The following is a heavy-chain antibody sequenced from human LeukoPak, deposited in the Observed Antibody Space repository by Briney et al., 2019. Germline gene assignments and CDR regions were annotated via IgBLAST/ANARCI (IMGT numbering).Heavy chain of an antibody. V-gene: IGHV4-34*01. D-gene: IGHD5/OR15-5a*01. J-gene: IGHJ4*02. CDR2: INHSGST. CDR1: GGSLSGYY. Sequence: SETLSLTCAVHGGSLSGYYGTGLRQPPGKGLEWIGEINHSGSTKYNPSLKSRVTISVDTSKNQFSLKLNSVTAADTAVYYCAHIGVYDAYVGADYWGQGTLVTVSS. CDR3: AHIGVYDAYVGADY.